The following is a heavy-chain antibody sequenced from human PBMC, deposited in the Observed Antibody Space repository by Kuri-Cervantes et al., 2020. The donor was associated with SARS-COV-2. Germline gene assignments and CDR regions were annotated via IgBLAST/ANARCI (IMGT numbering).Heavy chain of an antibody. Sequence: GESLKISCAASGFTFTTYAMNWVRQAPGKGLEWVSTISRSGDYTDHSDSVKGRFTISRDNSKNTLYLQMHSLRAEDTAVYYCAKDWGAGQWLEYYYYMDVWGKGTTVTVSS. D-gene: IGHD6-19*01. CDR3: AKDWGAGQWLEYYYYMDV. CDR1: GFTFTTYA. V-gene: IGHV3-23*01. CDR2: ISRSGDYT. J-gene: IGHJ6*03.